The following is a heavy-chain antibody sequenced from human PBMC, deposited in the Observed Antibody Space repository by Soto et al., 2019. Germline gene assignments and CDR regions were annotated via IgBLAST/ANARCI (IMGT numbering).Heavy chain of an antibody. CDR2: ISSSSSTI. D-gene: IGHD2-15*01. CDR3: AIGCGGSCPIDY. J-gene: IGHJ4*02. CDR1: GFTFSSYS. V-gene: IGHV3-48*02. Sequence: EVQLVESGGGLVQPGGSLRLSCVVSGFTFSSYSMNWVRQAPGKGPEWVSYISSSSSTIYYADSVKGRFTISRDNANNSLYLHMNSLRDEDTAVYYCAIGCGGSCPIDYWGQGTLVTVSS.